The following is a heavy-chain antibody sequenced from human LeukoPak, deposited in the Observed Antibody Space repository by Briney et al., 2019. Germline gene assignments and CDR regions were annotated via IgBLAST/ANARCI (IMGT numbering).Heavy chain of an antibody. J-gene: IGHJ5*02. D-gene: IGHD1-7*01. V-gene: IGHV4-31*03. CDR2: IYYSGST. CDR1: GGSISSGGYY. Sequence: PSETLSLTCTVSGGSISSGGYYWSWIRQHPGKGLAWIGYIYYSGSTYYNPSLKSRVTISVDTSKDQFSLKLSSVTAADTAVYYCARGRLTGTSSYNWFDPWGQGTLVTVSS. CDR3: ARGRLTGTSSYNWFDP.